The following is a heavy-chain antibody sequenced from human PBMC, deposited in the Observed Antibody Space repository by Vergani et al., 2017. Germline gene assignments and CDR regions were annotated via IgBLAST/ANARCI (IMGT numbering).Heavy chain of an antibody. J-gene: IGHJ4*02. CDR2: IGKDGINT. Sequence: VQLVESGGGLVKPGGSLRLSCAASGFTFSSYSMNWVRQAPGKGLEWLAYIGKDGINTRYRDAVKGRFTVSRDNSKDILYLQMDSVRSEDTALYYCAKYLRDSTDGLPDSWGPGTLVIVSS. CDR1: GFTFSSYS. CDR3: AKYLRDSTDGLPDS. D-gene: IGHD2-21*02. V-gene: IGHV3-30*02.